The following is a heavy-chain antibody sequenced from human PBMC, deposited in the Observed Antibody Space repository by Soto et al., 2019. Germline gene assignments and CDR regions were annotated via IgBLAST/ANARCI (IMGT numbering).Heavy chain of an antibody. Sequence: SETLSLTCTVSGGSISSSSYYWGWILHPPGKGLEWIGGIYYSGSTYYNPSLKSRVTISVDTSKNQFSLKLSSVTAADTAVYYCARLGITMVRGARRLGYYYGMDVWGQGTTVTVSS. CDR3: ARLGITMVRGARRLGYYYGMDV. CDR1: GGSISSSSYY. V-gene: IGHV4-39*01. J-gene: IGHJ6*02. CDR2: IYYSGST. D-gene: IGHD3-10*01.